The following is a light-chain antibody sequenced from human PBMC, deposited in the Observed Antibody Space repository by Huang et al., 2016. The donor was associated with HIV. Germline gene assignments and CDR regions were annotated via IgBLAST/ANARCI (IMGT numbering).Light chain of an antibody. CDR1: QDIGND. Sequence: AIQMTQSPSSLSASVGDRFTITCRASQDIGNDLGWYQQKPGKAPNLLIYAASNIQSGVPSRFSYSGSGTDFSLTISSLQPEDFATYYCQQDHSYPRTFGQGTKVEI. CDR3: QQDHSYPRT. J-gene: IGKJ1*01. V-gene: IGKV1-6*01. CDR2: AAS.